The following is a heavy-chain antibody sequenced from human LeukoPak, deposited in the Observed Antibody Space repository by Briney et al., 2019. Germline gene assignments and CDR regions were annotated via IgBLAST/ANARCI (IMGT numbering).Heavy chain of an antibody. CDR1: GYTFTSYY. V-gene: IGHV1-46*01. CDR2: INPSGGST. Sequence: ASVKVSCKASGYTFTSYYMHWVRQAPGQGLEWMGIINPSGGSTSYAQKFQGRVTMTTDTSTSTAYMELRSLRSDDTAVYYCARDLTGPAPFDYWGQGTLVTVSS. J-gene: IGHJ4*02. CDR3: ARDLTGPAPFDY. D-gene: IGHD3-9*01.